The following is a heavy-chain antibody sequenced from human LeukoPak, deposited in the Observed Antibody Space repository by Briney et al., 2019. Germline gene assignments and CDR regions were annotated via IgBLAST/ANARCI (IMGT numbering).Heavy chain of an antibody. CDR2: IDPDASAS. CDR1: GFTFSSYW. Sequence: GGSLRLSYAASGFTFSSYWMHWVRQVPGEGLVWVSRIDPDASASTYADSVKGRFTISRDNAKNTLWLQMNSLRADDTAVYYCAGVRAGGNRAFDVWGQGTVVAVSS. V-gene: IGHV3-74*01. CDR3: AGVRAGGNRAFDV. D-gene: IGHD4-23*01. J-gene: IGHJ3*01.